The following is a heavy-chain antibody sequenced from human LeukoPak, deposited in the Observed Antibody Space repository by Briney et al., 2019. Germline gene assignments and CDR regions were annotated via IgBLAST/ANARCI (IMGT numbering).Heavy chain of an antibody. J-gene: IGHJ4*02. V-gene: IGHV1-69*05. CDR1: GGTFSSYA. Sequence: SVKVSCKASGGTFSSYAISWVRQAPGQGLEWMGGIIPIFGTANYAQKFQGRVTITTDESTSTAYMELRSLRSEDTAVYYCARGGDAYSSSPTIDYWGQGTLVTVSS. CDR2: IIPIFGTA. D-gene: IGHD6-6*01. CDR3: ARGGDAYSSSPTIDY.